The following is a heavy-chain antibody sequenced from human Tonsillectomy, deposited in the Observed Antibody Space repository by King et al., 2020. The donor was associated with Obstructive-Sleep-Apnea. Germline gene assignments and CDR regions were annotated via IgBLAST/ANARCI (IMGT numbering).Heavy chain of an antibody. Sequence: VQLVESGAEVKKPGASVKVSCKASGYTFTSYDINWVRQATGQGLEWIGWMNLNSGNTGYAQKFQGRVTMTRNTSISTAYMELSSLRSEDTAVYYCARAVTSVGGIGKYYFDYWGQGTLVTVSS. CDR2: MNLNSGNT. V-gene: IGHV1-8*01. CDR3: ARAVTSVGGIGKYYFDY. J-gene: IGHJ4*02. CDR1: GYTFTSYD. D-gene: IGHD3-16*02.